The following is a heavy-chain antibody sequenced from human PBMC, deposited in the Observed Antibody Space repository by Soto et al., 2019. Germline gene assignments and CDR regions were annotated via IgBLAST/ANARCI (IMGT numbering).Heavy chain of an antibody. D-gene: IGHD3-10*01. Sequence: ASVKVSCKASGYTFTGYYIHWVRQAPGQGLECMGWINPYSGGADYAQSFQGRVTMTRDTSISTVYMELSRLRFDDTAVYYCARVIRGAYYNSPLDTWGQGTVVTVSS. CDR3: ARVIRGAYYNSPLDT. CDR2: INPYSGGA. CDR1: GYTFTGYY. V-gene: IGHV1-2*02. J-gene: IGHJ5*02.